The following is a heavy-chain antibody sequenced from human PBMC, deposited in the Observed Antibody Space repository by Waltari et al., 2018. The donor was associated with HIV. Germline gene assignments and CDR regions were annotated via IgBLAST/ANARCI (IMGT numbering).Heavy chain of an antibody. CDR1: GFTFSNAW. CDR2: IKTTADGATT. J-gene: IGHJ4*02. D-gene: IGHD3-16*02. Sequence: EVQLAESGGTLVKPGGSLRLACAAFGFTFSNAWMSWARQAPGKGLEWVGRIKTTADGATTNYGVPVRGRFTISRDDSKNILYLQMNSLKIEDTAVYYCTVEWRKLSKVGYWGQGTLVTVSS. V-gene: IGHV3-15*02. CDR3: TVEWRKLSKVGY.